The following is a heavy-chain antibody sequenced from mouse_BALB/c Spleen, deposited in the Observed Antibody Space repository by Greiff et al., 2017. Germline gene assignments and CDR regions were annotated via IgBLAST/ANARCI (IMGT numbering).Heavy chain of an antibody. D-gene: IGHD2-3*01. J-gene: IGHJ2*01. CDR1: GFTIKDYY. CDR2: IDPENGDT. CDR3: NAGDGYRY. Sequence: VQLQQSGAELVRSGASVKLSCTASGFTIKDYYMHWVKQRPEQGLEWIGWIDPENGDTEYAPKFQGKATMTADTSSNTAYLQLSSLTSEDTAVYYCNAGDGYRYWGQGTTLTVSS. V-gene: IGHV14-4*02.